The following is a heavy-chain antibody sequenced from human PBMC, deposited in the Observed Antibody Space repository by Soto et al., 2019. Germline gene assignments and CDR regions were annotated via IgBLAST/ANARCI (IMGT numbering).Heavy chain of an antibody. CDR1: GGSISSGDYY. Sequence: QVQLQESGPGLVKPSQTLSLTCTVSGGSISSGDYYWSWIRQPPGKGLEWIGYIYYSGSTYYNPSLKSRVTISVDTSKNQFSLKLSSVTAADTAVYYCASDGSEGGSYGYYFDYWGQGTLVTVSS. D-gene: IGHD1-26*01. J-gene: IGHJ4*02. V-gene: IGHV4-30-4*01. CDR2: IYYSGST. CDR3: ASDGSEGGSYGYYFDY.